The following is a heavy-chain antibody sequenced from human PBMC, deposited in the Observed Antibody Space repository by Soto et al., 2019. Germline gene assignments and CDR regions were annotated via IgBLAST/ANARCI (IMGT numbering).Heavy chain of an antibody. CDR1: GGSISGYY. D-gene: IGHD5-12*01. V-gene: IGHV4-59*01. J-gene: IGHJ6*03. CDR3: ASGYSGYDSFSYYYYMDV. Sequence: PSETLSLTCTVSGGSISGYYWSWIRQPPGKGLEWIGYIYYSGSTNYNPSLKSRVTISVDTSKNQFSLKLSSVTAADTAVYYCASGYSGYDSFSYYYYMDVWGKGTTVTVSS. CDR2: IYYSGST.